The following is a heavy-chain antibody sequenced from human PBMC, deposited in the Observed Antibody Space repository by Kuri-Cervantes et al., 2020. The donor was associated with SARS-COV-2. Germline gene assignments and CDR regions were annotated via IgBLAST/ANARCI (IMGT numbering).Heavy chain of an antibody. V-gene: IGHV3-53*01. J-gene: IGHJ6*02. CDR2: IYSGGST. CDR3: ARDLRVATIYGIQYYGMDV. Sequence: GESLQISCAASGLIGSSLYMSCVRQAPGEGLERVSVIYSGGSTYYADSVKGRFTISRDNSKNTLYLQMNSLRAEDTAVYCCARDLRVATIYGIQYYGMDVWGQGTTVTVSS. CDR1: GLIGSSLY. D-gene: IGHD5-12*01.